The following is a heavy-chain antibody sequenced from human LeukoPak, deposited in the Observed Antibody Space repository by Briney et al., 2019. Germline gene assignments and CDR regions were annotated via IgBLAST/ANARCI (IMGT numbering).Heavy chain of an antibody. CDR1: GYTFTSYG. J-gene: IGHJ4*02. CDR3: AREYCSSTSCSFDY. Sequence: ASVTVSFKASGYTFTSYGISWVRQAPGQGLEWMGWISAYNGNTNYAQKLQGRVTMTTDTSTSTAYMELRSLRSDDTAVYYCAREYCSSTSCSFDYWGQGTLVTVSS. V-gene: IGHV1-18*01. CDR2: ISAYNGNT. D-gene: IGHD2-2*01.